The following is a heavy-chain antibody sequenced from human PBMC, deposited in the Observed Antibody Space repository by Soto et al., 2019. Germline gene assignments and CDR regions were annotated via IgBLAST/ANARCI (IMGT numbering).Heavy chain of an antibody. CDR1: GFTFSSYG. Sequence: QPGGSLRLSCAASGFTFSSYGMHWVRQAPGKGLEWVAVIWYDGSNKYYADSVKGRFTISRDNSKNTLYLQMNSLRAEDTAVYYCARVGGYYDSSGFAGISARYGMDVGGQGTTVTGSS. J-gene: IGHJ6*02. D-gene: IGHD3-22*01. CDR2: IWYDGSNK. V-gene: IGHV3-33*01. CDR3: ARVGGYYDSSGFAGISARYGMDV.